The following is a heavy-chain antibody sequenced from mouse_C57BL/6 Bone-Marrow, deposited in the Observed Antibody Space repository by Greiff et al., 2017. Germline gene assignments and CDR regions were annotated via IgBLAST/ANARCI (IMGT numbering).Heavy chain of an antibody. V-gene: IGHV5-17*01. Sequence: EVMLVESGGGLVKPGGSLKLSCAASGFTFSDYGMHWVRQATEKGLEWVAYISSGSSTIYYADTVKGRFTISRDNAKNTLFLQMTSLRSEDTAMYYCARNLYYSNPYYYAMDYWGQGTSVTVSS. J-gene: IGHJ4*01. CDR2: ISSGSSTI. CDR3: ARNLYYSNPYYYAMDY. CDR1: GFTFSDYG. D-gene: IGHD2-5*01.